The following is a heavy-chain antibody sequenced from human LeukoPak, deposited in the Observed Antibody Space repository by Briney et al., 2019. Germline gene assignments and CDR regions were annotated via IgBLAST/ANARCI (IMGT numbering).Heavy chain of an antibody. CDR1: GFTVTSNY. V-gene: IGHV3-66*01. D-gene: IGHD1-26*01. Sequence: GGSRRLSCAASGFTVTSNYMSWVRQPPGKGLEWVSVIYSGTNTYYADSVKGRFTISRDNSKNTLYLQMNSLRVEDTAVYYCARESSGSYFFYWGQGTLVTVSS. CDR2: IYSGTNT. J-gene: IGHJ4*02. CDR3: ARESSGSYFFY.